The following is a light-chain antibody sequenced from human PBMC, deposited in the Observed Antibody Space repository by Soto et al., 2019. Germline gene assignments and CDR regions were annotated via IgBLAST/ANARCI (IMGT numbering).Light chain of an antibody. V-gene: IGKV1-5*01. J-gene: IGKJ1*01. CDR1: ESIRTW. Sequence: DIQMSQSPTTLSAPVGYRFTITCLASESIRTWLAWYQHKPGKAPKFLIYDASTLESGVPSRFSGSGSGTEFTLTISSLQPDDFATYYCQQYNNYPRTFGQGTKVDI. CDR2: DAS. CDR3: QQYNNYPRT.